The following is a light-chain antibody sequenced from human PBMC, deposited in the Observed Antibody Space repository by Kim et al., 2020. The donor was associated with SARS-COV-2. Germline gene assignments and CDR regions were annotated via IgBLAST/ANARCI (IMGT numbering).Light chain of an antibody. CDR2: GAS. J-gene: IGKJ2*01. CDR1: QNVGNY. Sequence: SLSPGERATRACRTSQNVGNYLAWYQHRPGQAPRLRIYGASNRATGIPARFSGSGSGTDFTLTISSLEPEDFAVYYCQQRSSWFTFGQGTKLEI. V-gene: IGKV3-11*01. CDR3: QQRSSWFT.